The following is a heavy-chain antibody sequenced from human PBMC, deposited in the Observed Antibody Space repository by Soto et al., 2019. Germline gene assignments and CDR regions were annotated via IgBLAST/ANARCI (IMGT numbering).Heavy chain of an antibody. Sequence: ASVKVSCKASGYTFTSYDINWVRQATGQGLEWIRWMNPNSGNTGYAQKFQGRVTMTRNTSISTAYMELSSLRSEDTAVYYCARARSRGDFSYYYYYYMDVWGKGTTVTVSS. CDR2: MNPNSGNT. D-gene: IGHD2-21*02. CDR3: ARARSRGDFSYYYYYYMDV. V-gene: IGHV1-8*01. CDR1: GYTFTSYD. J-gene: IGHJ6*03.